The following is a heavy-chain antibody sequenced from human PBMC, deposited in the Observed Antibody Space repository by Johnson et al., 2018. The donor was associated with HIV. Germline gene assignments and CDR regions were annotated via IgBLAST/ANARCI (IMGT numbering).Heavy chain of an antibody. J-gene: IGHJ3*02. V-gene: IGHV3-7*01. D-gene: IGHD3-22*01. CDR1: GFTFSSYW. CDR2: ITQDGSEK. CDR3: ARDQPYYYDSSGYYISAFDI. Sequence: VQLVESGGGLVQPGGSLRLSCAASGFTFSSYWMSWVRQAPGKGLEWVVNITQDGSEKYYVDSVKGRFPISRTNAKNSLYLQMNSLRAEDTAVYYCARDQPYYYDSSGYYISAFDIWGQGTMVTVSS.